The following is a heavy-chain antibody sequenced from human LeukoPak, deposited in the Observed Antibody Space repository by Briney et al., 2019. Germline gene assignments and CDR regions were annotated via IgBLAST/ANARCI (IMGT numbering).Heavy chain of an antibody. Sequence: PGGSLRLSCAASGFTFSSYGMHWVRQAPGKGLEWVAVIWYDGSNKYYADSVKGRFTISRDSSKNTLYLQMSSLRAEDTAVYYCAKQSLYGSVFDYWGQGTLVTVSS. CDR1: GFTFSSYG. CDR3: AKQSLYGSVFDY. D-gene: IGHD6-19*01. CDR2: IWYDGSNK. J-gene: IGHJ4*02. V-gene: IGHV3-33*06.